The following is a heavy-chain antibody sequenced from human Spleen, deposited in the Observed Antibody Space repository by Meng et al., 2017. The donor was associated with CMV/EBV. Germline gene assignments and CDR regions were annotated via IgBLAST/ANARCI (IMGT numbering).Heavy chain of an antibody. CDR1: GSFSCNYY. J-gene: IGHJ6*02. D-gene: IGHD6-6*01. V-gene: IGHV3-11*01. Sequence: LSLSPAPPGSFSCNYYMSWIRQTPGKGLEWVSCISNSGNTVYYADSVKGQFTISRDNAKDSLYLQMNSLRAEDTAVYYCARHSSSSNDGGLWFYYYAMDVWGQGTTVTVSS. CDR3: ARHSSSSNDGGLWFYYYAMDV. CDR2: ISNSGNTV.